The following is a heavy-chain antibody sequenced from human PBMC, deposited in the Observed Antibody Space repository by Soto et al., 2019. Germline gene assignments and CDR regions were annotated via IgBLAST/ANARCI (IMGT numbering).Heavy chain of an antibody. CDR2: IYFTGST. CDR3: TRGPPRVQWFDP. Sequence: LSLTCTVSGGAVSSGTYYWSWIRQPPGKGLEWTGHIYFTGSTNYNPSLKSRVTMSLDTSRNQFSLKLSSVTAADTAVYYCTRGPPRVQWFDPWGLGTLVTVSS. J-gene: IGHJ5*02. CDR1: GGAVSSGTYY. V-gene: IGHV4-61*01.